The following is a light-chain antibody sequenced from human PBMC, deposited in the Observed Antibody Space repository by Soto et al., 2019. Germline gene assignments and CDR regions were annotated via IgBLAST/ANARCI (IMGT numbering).Light chain of an antibody. Sequence: DVEMTQAPSTLSAYVGDRVTITCRATQSLNSWLAWYQQKPGKAPKLLIYKSSTLESGVPSRFSGSGSGTEFTLTISSLQPDDFATYYCQQYNSYSQTFGQGTKVDIK. CDR1: QSLNSW. V-gene: IGKV1-5*03. CDR2: KSS. CDR3: QQYNSYSQT. J-gene: IGKJ1*01.